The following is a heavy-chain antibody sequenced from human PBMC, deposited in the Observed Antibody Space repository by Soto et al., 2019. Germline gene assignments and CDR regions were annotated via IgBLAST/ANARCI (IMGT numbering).Heavy chain of an antibody. V-gene: IGHV2-5*02. CDR3: AHRRRSDDILTGYYSDAFDI. Sequence: SGPTLVNPTQTLTLTCTFSGFSLSTSGVGVGWIRQPPGKALEWLALIYWDDDKRYSPSLKSRLTITKDTSKNQVVLTMTNMDPVDTATYYCAHRRRSDDILTGYYSDAFDIWGQGTMVIGSS. J-gene: IGHJ3*02. D-gene: IGHD3-9*01. CDR1: GFSLSTSGVG. CDR2: IYWDDDK.